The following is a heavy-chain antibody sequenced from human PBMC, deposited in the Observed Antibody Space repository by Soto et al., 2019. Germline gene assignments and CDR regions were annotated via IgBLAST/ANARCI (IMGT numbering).Heavy chain of an antibody. D-gene: IGHD5-12*01. V-gene: IGHV3-23*01. J-gene: IGHJ4*02. Sequence: PGGSLRLSCAASGFTFSNYAMSWVRQAPGKGLEWVSAISYNVGTTYYADSVKGRFTISRDNSKNTLYLQMNSLRAEDTAVYFCAKGNIGYYFDYWGQGALVTVSS. CDR2: ISYNVGTT. CDR3: AKGNIGYYFDY. CDR1: GFTFSNYA.